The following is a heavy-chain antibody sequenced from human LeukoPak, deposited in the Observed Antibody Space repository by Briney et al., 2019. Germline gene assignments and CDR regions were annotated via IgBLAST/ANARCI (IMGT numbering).Heavy chain of an antibody. D-gene: IGHD7-27*01. J-gene: IGHJ4*02. V-gene: IGHV3-21*01. CDR2: ISSSSSYI. CDR1: GFTFSSYS. CDR3: ARAGKTLGYYFDY. Sequence: GGSLRLSCAASGFTFSSYSMNWVRQAPGKGLEWVSSISSSSSYIYYADSVKGRFTISRDNAKNSLYLQMNSLRAEDTAVYYCARAGKTLGYYFDYWGQGTLVTVSS.